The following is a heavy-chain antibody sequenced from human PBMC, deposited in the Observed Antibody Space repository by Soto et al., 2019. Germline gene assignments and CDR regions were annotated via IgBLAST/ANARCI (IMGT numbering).Heavy chain of an antibody. CDR1: GGSFSGYY. D-gene: IGHD6-13*01. CDR2: INHSGST. V-gene: IGHV4-34*01. Sequence: PSETLSLTCAVCGGSFSGYYWSWIRQPPGKGLEWIGEINHSGSTNYNPSLKSRVTISVDTSKNQFSLKLSSVTAADTAVYYCARVKLIAAAGTGFDYWGQGTLVTVSS. J-gene: IGHJ4*02. CDR3: ARVKLIAAAGTGFDY.